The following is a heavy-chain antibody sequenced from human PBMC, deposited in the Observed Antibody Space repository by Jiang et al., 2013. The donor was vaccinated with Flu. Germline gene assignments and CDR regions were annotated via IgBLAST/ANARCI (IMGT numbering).Heavy chain of an antibody. CDR3: ATVDTDRQYYYYGMDV. Sequence: GAEVKKPGESLRISCKGSGYSFTSYWISWVRQMPGKGLEWMGRIDPSDSYTNYSPSFQGHVTISADKSISTAYLQWSSLKASDTAMYYCATVDTDRQYYYYGMDVWGQGTTVTVSS. V-gene: IGHV5-10-1*01. D-gene: IGHD5-18*01. CDR2: IDPSDSYT. CDR1: GYSFTSYW. J-gene: IGHJ6*02.